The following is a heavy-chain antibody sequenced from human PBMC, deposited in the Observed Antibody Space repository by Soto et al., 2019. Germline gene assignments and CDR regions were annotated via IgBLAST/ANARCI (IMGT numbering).Heavy chain of an antibody. Sequence: ETLSLTCAVXGGSFSGYYWSWIRQPPGKGLEWIWEINHSGSTNYNPSLKSRVTISVDTSKNQFSLKLSSVTAADTAVYYCARGPLYYDFWSGYYLYYMDVWGKGTTVTVSS. D-gene: IGHD3-3*01. V-gene: IGHV4-34*01. CDR1: GGSFSGYY. CDR2: INHSGST. J-gene: IGHJ6*03. CDR3: ARGPLYYDFWSGYYLYYMDV.